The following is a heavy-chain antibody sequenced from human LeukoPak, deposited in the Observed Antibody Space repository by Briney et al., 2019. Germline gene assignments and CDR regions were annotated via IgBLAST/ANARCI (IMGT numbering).Heavy chain of an antibody. CDR3: ARGRAVVAASDSWFDP. Sequence: GGSLRLSCAASGFTFSSYEMNWVRQAPGKGLEWLSHISSSGSTKYYANSVKGRFTISRDNAKNSLYLQMNSLRAEDTAVYYCARGRAVVAASDSWFDPWGQGTLVTVSS. CDR1: GFTFSSYE. J-gene: IGHJ5*02. CDR2: ISSSGSTK. V-gene: IGHV3-48*03. D-gene: IGHD2-15*01.